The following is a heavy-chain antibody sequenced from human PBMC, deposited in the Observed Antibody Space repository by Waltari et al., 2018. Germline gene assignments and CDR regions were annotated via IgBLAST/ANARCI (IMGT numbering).Heavy chain of an antibody. CDR3: ARDHVSYYGY. Sequence: EVQLVESGRGLVQPGGSLRLSCASSEFTSRSYSMNRVRQAPGNVLEWVSYISSSISTIDYASSVNGLFTISTDIAKNSLYLQMNSLRAEDTAVYYCARDHVSYYGYWGQGTLATVSS. CDR1: EFTSRSYS. J-gene: IGHJ4*02. D-gene: IGHD1-26*01. CDR2: ISSSISTI. V-gene: IGHV3-48*04.